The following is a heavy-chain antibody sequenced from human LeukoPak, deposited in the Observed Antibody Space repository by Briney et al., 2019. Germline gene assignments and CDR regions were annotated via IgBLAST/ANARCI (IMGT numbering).Heavy chain of an antibody. V-gene: IGHV1-24*01. Sequence: ASVKVSCKVSGYTLTELSMHWVREAPGKGLEWMGGFDPEDGETIYAQKFQGRVTTTEDTSTDTAYMELSSLRSEDTAVYYCATDLHYDSSGYDYWGQGTLVTVSS. CDR2: FDPEDGET. CDR3: ATDLHYDSSGYDY. D-gene: IGHD3-22*01. J-gene: IGHJ4*02. CDR1: GYTLTELS.